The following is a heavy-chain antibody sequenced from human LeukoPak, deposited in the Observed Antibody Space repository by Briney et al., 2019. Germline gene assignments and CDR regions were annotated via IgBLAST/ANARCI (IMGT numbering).Heavy chain of an antibody. CDR3: AKGNLLYCSSTSCYDYFDY. J-gene: IGHJ4*02. D-gene: IGHD2-2*01. Sequence: GGSLRLSCAASGFTFSSYGMHWVRQSPGKGLEWVAVISYDGSNKYYADSVKGRFTISRDNSKNTLYLQMNSLRAEDTAVYYCAKGNLLYCSSTSCYDYFDYWGQGTLVNVSS. CDR2: ISYDGSNK. V-gene: IGHV3-30*18. CDR1: GFTFSSYG.